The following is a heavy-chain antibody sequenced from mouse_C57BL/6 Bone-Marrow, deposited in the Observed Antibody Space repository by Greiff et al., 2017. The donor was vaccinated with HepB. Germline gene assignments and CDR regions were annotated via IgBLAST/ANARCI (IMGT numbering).Heavy chain of an antibody. CDR1: GYTFTSYW. Sequence: QVQLQQPGAELVMPGASVKLSCKASGYTFTSYWMHWVKQRPGQGLEWIGEIDPSDSYTNYNQKFKGKSTVTVDKSSSTAYMQLSSLTSEDSAVYYCARRYSNYPYAMDYWGQGTSVTVSS. V-gene: IGHV1-69*01. D-gene: IGHD2-5*01. CDR2: IDPSDSYT. CDR3: ARRYSNYPYAMDY. J-gene: IGHJ4*01.